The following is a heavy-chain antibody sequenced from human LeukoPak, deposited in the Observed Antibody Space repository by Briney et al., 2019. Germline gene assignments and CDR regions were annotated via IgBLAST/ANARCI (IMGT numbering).Heavy chain of an antibody. Sequence: GGSLRLSCAASGFTFSSYSMNWVRQAPGKGLEWVSYISSSSSTIYYADSVKGRFTISRDNAKNSLYLQMNSLRAEDTAVYYCARDHGYYDFWSGYLPLWDYYGMDVWGQGTTVTVSS. CDR3: ARDHGYYDFWSGYLPLWDYYGMDV. CDR1: GFTFSSYS. J-gene: IGHJ6*02. V-gene: IGHV3-48*01. D-gene: IGHD3-3*01. CDR2: ISSSSSTI.